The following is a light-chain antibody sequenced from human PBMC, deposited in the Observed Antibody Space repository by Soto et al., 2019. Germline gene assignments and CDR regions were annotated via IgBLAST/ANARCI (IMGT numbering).Light chain of an antibody. CDR1: SGGSKN. V-gene: IGLV3-9*01. Sequence: SSELTQPLSVSVALGQTARITCGGNSGGSKNVHWYQQKPGQAPVLVIYRDSNRPSGIPERFSGSNSGNTATLTISRAQAGDEADYYCQVWDSSTRVFGGGTKVTVL. CDR3: QVWDSSTRV. CDR2: RDS. J-gene: IGLJ3*02.